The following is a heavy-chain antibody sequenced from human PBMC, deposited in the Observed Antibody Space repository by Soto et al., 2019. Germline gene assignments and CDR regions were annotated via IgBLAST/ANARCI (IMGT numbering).Heavy chain of an antibody. CDR1: GGSISSGDYY. V-gene: IGHV4-30-4*01. J-gene: IGHJ3*02. D-gene: IGHD6-25*01. CDR3: AGEPKGGPAAGAIEI. CDR2: IFYTGSP. Sequence: SENLSLTCTVSGGSISSGDYYWTLIRQPPGKGLEWIGFIFYTGSPYYNPSLKSRVAISVDTSKNQFSLNLTSVTAADTAVYFCAGEPKGGPAAGAIEIWGQGTMVTVSS.